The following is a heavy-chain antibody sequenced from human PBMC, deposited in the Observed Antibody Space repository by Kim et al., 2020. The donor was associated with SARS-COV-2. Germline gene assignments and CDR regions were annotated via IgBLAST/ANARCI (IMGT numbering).Heavy chain of an antibody. CDR2: IYHSGST. D-gene: IGHD2-15*01. V-gene: IGHV4-4*02. J-gene: IGHJ6*02. CDR1: GGSISSSNW. CDR3: ARVFGYCSGGSCYSGGFVYYYGMDV. Sequence: SEXLSLTCAVSGGSISSSNWWSWVRQPPGKGLEWIGEIYHSGSTNYNPSLKSRVTISVDKSKNQFSLKLSSVTAADTAVYYCARVFGYCSGGSCYSGGFVYYYGMDVWGQGTTVTVSS.